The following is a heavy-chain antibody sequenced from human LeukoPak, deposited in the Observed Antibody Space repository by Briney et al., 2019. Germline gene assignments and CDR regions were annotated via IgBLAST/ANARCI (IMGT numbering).Heavy chain of an antibody. CDR1: GFTFSSYW. V-gene: IGHV3-7*01. Sequence: GGSLRLSCAASGFTFSSYWMTWVRQAPGKGLEWVANIKQDGSEEYYVDSVKGRFTISRDNAKNSLFLQMNSLRAEDTAVYYCARDLYRIVVVPHYFDYWGQGTLVTVSS. D-gene: IGHD3-22*01. J-gene: IGHJ4*02. CDR2: IKQDGSEE. CDR3: ARDLYRIVVVPHYFDY.